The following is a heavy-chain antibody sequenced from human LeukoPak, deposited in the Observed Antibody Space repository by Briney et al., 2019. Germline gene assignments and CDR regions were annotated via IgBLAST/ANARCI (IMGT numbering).Heavy chain of an antibody. CDR2: ISDSGDYT. CDR3: AKDTSIGKYCTNGVCSPFDY. D-gene: IGHD2-8*01. Sequence: GGSLRLSCAVSGFTFSSYAMRWVRQAPGQGLEWVSVISDSGDYTSYADSVRGRFTISRDNSRTALYLQMISLRPEDTAVYYCAKDTSIGKYCTNGVCSPFDYWGQGTLVTVSS. V-gene: IGHV3-23*01. CDR1: GFTFSSYA. J-gene: IGHJ4*02.